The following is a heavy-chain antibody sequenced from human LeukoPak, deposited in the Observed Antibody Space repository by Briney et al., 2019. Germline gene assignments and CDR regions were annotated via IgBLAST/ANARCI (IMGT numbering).Heavy chain of an antibody. D-gene: IGHD5-12*01. CDR1: GGSINNYY. J-gene: IGHJ5*02. V-gene: IGHV4-59*01. CDR2: IYYSGST. Sequence: SETLSLTCTVAGGSINNYYWRWVRQPPGKGLEWVGYIYYSGSTNYSPSLKSRVTISVDTSKNQLSLHLISVTTAATALYYCARSYSGYDFFWFDPWGQGTLVTVSS. CDR3: ARSYSGYDFFWFDP.